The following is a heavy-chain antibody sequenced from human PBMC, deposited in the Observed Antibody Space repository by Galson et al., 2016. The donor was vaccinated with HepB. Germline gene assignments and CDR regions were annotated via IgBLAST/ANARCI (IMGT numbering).Heavy chain of an antibody. Sequence: SETLSLTCTVSGGSISKSFYYWGWIRQPPGKGLEWIGSIYYSGSTFYNPSLKSRVTISIDTSKNQFSLKLSSVTAADTALYYCARSRAGYDSSGYYFWGQGTLATVSS. CDR2: IYYSGST. CDR3: ARSRAGYDSSGYYF. D-gene: IGHD3-22*01. V-gene: IGHV4-39*07. J-gene: IGHJ4*02. CDR1: GGSISKSFYY.